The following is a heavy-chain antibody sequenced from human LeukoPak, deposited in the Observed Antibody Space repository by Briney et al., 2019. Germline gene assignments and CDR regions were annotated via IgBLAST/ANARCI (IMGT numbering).Heavy chain of an antibody. CDR3: VRGPYGASISNWFDP. CDR2: IYYNGDT. D-gene: IGHD4/OR15-4a*01. V-gene: IGHV4-59*01. CDR1: GGSISCYY. J-gene: IGHJ5*02. Sequence: SETLSLTCTVSGGSISCYYWSWIRQTPGKGLEWIGYIYYNGDTHYNPSLNSRLSMSVDTPNKQSSLNLRSVTAADTAVYYCVRGPYGASISNWFDPWGQGLLVTVSS.